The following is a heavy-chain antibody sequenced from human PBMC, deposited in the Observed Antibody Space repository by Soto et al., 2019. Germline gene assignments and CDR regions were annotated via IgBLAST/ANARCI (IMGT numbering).Heavy chain of an antibody. D-gene: IGHD6-19*01. CDR1: GFTFSSYA. V-gene: IGHV3-23*01. J-gene: IGHJ6*02. Sequence: GGSLRLSCAASGFTFSSYAMSWVRQAPGKGLEWVSAISGSGGSTYYADSVKGRFTISRDNSKNTLYLQMNSLRAEDTAVYYCARDRTIKAVAGTYYYYGMDVWGQGTTVTVSS. CDR3: ARDRTIKAVAGTYYYYGMDV. CDR2: ISGSGGST.